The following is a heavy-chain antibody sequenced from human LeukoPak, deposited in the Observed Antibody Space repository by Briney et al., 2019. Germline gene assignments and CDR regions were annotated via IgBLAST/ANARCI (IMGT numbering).Heavy chain of an antibody. CDR1: GGSISSYY. J-gene: IGHJ4*02. CDR3: ARHEAAMVYFDY. V-gene: IGHV4-59*08. Sequence: SETLSLTCTVSGGSISSYYWSRIRQPPGKGLEWIGYIYYSGSTNYNPSLKSRVTISVDTSKNQFSLKLSSVTAADTAVYYCARHEAAMVYFDYWGQGTLVTVSS. D-gene: IGHD5-18*01. CDR2: IYYSGST.